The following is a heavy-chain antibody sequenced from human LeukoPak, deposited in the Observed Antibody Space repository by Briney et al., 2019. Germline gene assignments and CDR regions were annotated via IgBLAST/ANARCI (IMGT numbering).Heavy chain of an antibody. CDR1: GFTFSAYG. Sequence: GRSLRLSCAASGFTFSAYGVHWARHSPGEGREWVTVIWYDGSNKYYVESVKGRFTISRDNTKNMLYLEINSMRGEDTAVYYCASDNGRGFDYWGQGTLVTVSS. CDR2: IWYDGSNK. V-gene: IGHV3-33*01. J-gene: IGHJ4*02. CDR3: ASDNGRGFDY.